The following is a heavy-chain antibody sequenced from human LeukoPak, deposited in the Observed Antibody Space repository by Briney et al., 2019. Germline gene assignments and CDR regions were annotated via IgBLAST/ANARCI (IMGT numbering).Heavy chain of an antibody. J-gene: IGHJ6*02. V-gene: IGHV3-66*02. Sequence: GGSLRLSCAASGFTASSNYMSWVRQAPGKGLEWVSVIYSGGSTYYADSVKGRFTISRDNSKNTLYLQMNSLRAEDTAVYYCARGKVGVVRFGLYGMDVWGQGTTVTVSS. CDR2: IYSGGST. CDR3: ARGKVGVVRFGLYGMDV. D-gene: IGHD2-15*01. CDR1: GFTASSNY.